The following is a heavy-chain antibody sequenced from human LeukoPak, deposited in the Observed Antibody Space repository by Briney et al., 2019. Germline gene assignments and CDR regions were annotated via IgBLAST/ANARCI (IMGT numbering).Heavy chain of an antibody. CDR2: IYYSGST. CDR1: GGSISSYY. J-gene: IGHJ6*03. V-gene: IGHV4-59*01. Sequence: SETLSLTCTVSGGSISSYYWSWIRQPPGKGLEWIGYIYYSGSTNYNPSLKSRVTISVDTSKNQFSLKLSSVTAADTAVYYCARVRFNQLLFYYYYMDVWGKGTTVTVSS. CDR3: ARVRFNQLLFYYYYMDV. D-gene: IGHD2-2*01.